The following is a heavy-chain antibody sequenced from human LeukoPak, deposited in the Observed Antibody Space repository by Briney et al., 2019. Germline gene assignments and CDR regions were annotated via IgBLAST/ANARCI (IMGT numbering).Heavy chain of an antibody. CDR3: AKDMDYGSGSYYAFDY. Sequence: GGSLRLSCAASGFTFDDYAMHWVRQAPGKGLEWVSGISWNSGSIGYADSVKGRFTISRDNAKNSLYLQMNSLRAEDTALYYCAKDMDYGSGSYYAFDYWGQRTLVTVSS. V-gene: IGHV3-9*01. CDR2: ISWNSGSI. CDR1: GFTFDDYA. D-gene: IGHD3-10*01. J-gene: IGHJ4*02.